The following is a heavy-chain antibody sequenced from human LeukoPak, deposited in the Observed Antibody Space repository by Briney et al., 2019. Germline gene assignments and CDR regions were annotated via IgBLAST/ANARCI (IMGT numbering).Heavy chain of an antibody. CDR2: ISSSGSTI. CDR3: AGPESGYYGSNAFDI. Sequence: PGGSLRLSCAASGFTFSSYEMNWVRQAPGKGLEWVSYISSSGSTIYYADSVKGRFTISRDNAKNSLYLQMNSLRAEDTAVYYCAGPESGYYGSNAFDIWGQGTMVTVSS. D-gene: IGHD3-3*01. V-gene: IGHV3-48*03. CDR1: GFTFSSYE. J-gene: IGHJ3*02.